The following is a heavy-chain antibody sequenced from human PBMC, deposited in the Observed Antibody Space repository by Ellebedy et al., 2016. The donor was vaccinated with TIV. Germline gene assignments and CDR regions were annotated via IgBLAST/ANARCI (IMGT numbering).Heavy chain of an antibody. CDR1: GYTFTTYY. J-gene: IGHJ3*02. CDR2: IYPSAGST. CDR3: ARGVTESGNDAFDI. D-gene: IGHD4-23*01. Sequence: AASAKVSCKASGYTFTTYYIHWVRQDPGHGLEWMGVIYPSAGSTDYAQRFQGRVTLTRDTSTSKVYMDLSSLRCEDTAVYYCARGVTESGNDAFDIWGQGTGVTVSS. V-gene: IGHV1-46*01.